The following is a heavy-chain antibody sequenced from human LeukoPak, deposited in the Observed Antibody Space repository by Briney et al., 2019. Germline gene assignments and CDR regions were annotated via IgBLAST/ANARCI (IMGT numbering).Heavy chain of an antibody. J-gene: IGHJ4*02. CDR1: GGTFSSYA. CDR2: IIPIFGTA. CDR3: ARVSLSGSSSSAGMDY. V-gene: IGHV1-69*05. D-gene: IGHD6-6*01. Sequence: SVKVSCKASGGTFSSYAISWVRQAPGQGLEWMGRIIPIFGTANYAQKFQGRVTITTDESTSTAYMELRSLRSDDTAVYYCARVSLSGSSSSAGMDYWGQGTRVTVSS.